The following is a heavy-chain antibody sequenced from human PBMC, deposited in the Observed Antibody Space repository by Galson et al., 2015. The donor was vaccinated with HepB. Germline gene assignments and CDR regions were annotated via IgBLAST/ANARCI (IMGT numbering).Heavy chain of an antibody. J-gene: IGHJ6*02. V-gene: IGHV1-46*01. Sequence: SVKVSCKASGYTFTSYYMHWVRQAPGQGLEWMGIINPSGGSTSYAQKFQGRVTMTRDTSTSTVYMELSSLRSEDTAVYYCARAATIAARPDYYYYGMDVWGQGTTVTVSS. CDR2: INPSGGST. CDR3: ARAATIAARPDYYYYGMDV. CDR1: GYTFTSYY. D-gene: IGHD6-6*01.